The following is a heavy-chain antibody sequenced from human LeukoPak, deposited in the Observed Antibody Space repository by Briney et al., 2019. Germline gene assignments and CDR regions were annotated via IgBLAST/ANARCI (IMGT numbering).Heavy chain of an antibody. CDR3: ARGAGTMIVVGYFDY. Sequence: SETLSLTCAVYGGSFSGYYWSWIRQPPGKGLEWIGEINHSGSTNYNPSLKSRVTISVDTSKNQFSLKLSSVTAADTAVYYCARGAGTMIVVGYFDYWGQGTLVTVSS. CDR1: GGSFSGYY. D-gene: IGHD3-22*01. CDR2: INHSGST. J-gene: IGHJ4*02. V-gene: IGHV4-34*01.